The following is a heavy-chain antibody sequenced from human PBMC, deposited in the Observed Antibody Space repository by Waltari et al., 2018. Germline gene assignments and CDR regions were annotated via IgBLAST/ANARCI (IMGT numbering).Heavy chain of an antibody. J-gene: IGHJ5*02. CDR1: GGSISSGSYY. V-gene: IGHV4-61*02. CDR3: ATWGGT. Sequence: QVQLQESGPGLVKPSQTLSLTCTVSGGSISSGSYYWSWIRQPAGKGLEWIGRIYTSGSTNYNPSLKSRVTISVDTSKNQFSLKLSSVTAADTAVYYCATWGGTWGQGTLVTVSS. CDR2: IYTSGST. D-gene: IGHD1-26*01.